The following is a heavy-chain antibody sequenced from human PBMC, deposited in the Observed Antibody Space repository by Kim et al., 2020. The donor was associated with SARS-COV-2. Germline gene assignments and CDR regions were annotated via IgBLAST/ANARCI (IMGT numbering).Heavy chain of an antibody. D-gene: IGHD3-10*01. CDR2: IIPILGIA. CDR1: GGTFSSYA. Sequence: SVKVSCKASGGTFSSYAISWVRQAPGQGLEWMGRIIPILGIANYAQKFQGRVTITADKSTSTAYMELSSLRSEDTAVYYCARDTGYGVTMVRGEPSLDYWGQGTLVTVSS. CDR3: ARDTGYGVTMVRGEPSLDY. J-gene: IGHJ4*02. V-gene: IGHV1-69*04.